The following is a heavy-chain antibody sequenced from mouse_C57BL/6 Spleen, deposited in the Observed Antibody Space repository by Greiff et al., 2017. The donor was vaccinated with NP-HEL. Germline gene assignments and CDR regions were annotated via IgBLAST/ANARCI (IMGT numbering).Heavy chain of an antibody. CDR1: GYTFTSYW. V-gene: IGHV1-50*01. CDR2: IDPSDSYT. CDR3: ARSDDGAMDY. Sequence: QVQLQQPGAELVKPGASVKLSCKASGYTFTSYWMQWVKQRPRQGLEWIGEIDPSDSYTNYNQKFKGKATLTVDTSSSTAYMQLSSLTSEDSAVYYCARSDDGAMDYWGQGTSVTVSS. J-gene: IGHJ4*01. D-gene: IGHD2-3*01.